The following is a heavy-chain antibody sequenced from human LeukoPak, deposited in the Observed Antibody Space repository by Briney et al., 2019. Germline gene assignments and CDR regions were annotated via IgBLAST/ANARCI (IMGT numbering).Heavy chain of an antibody. CDR1: GFTFSTYA. V-gene: IGHV3-30*04. Sequence: GGSLRLSCAASGFTFSTYAMHWVRQAPGKGLEWAALISYDGSNKYYADSVKGRFTISRDNSKNTLYLQMNSLRAEDTAVYYCTTDQGGDGYNYDAFDIWGQGTMVTVSS. J-gene: IGHJ3*02. D-gene: IGHD5-24*01. CDR3: TTDQGGDGYNYDAFDI. CDR2: ISYDGSNK.